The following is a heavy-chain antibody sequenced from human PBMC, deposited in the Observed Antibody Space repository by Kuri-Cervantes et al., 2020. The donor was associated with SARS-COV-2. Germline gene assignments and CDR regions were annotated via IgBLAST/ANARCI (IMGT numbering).Heavy chain of an antibody. Sequence: ESLKISCTVSGGSISSSSYYWGWIRQPPGKGLEWIGSIYYSGSTYYNPSLKSRVTMSVDTSKNQFSLKLSSVTAADTAVYYCARSTYGYCSSTSCSPGGAFDIWGQGTMVTVSS. CDR3: ARSTYGYCSSTSCSPGGAFDI. CDR2: IYYSGST. J-gene: IGHJ3*02. CDR1: GGSISSSSYY. V-gene: IGHV4-39*07. D-gene: IGHD2-2*01.